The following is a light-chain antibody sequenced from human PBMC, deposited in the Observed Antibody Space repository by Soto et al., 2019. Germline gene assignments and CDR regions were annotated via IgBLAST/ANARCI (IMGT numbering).Light chain of an antibody. CDR3: SSYTSSTTLV. CDR1: SSDVGGYNY. V-gene: IGLV2-14*01. Sequence: QSALTQPASVSGSPGQSITISCTGTSSDVGGYNYVSWCQQHPGKAPKLMIYEVSNRPSGVSNRFSGSKSGNTASLTISGLQAEDEGDYHCSSYTSSTTLVFGGGTKLTVL. J-gene: IGLJ2*01. CDR2: EVS.